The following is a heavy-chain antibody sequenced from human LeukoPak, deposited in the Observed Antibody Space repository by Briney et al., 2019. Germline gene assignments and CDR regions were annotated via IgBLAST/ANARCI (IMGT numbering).Heavy chain of an antibody. J-gene: IGHJ4*02. CDR3: ARGLTSYYDSSGYW. CDR1: GFTFSRYE. Sequence: PGGSLRLSCAVSGFTFSRYEMNWVRQAPGKGLEWVSYISGLGTTIYYADSVKGRFAISRDNAKNSVYLQMNSLRAEDTAVYYCARGLTSYYDSSGYWGGQGTLVTVSS. V-gene: IGHV3-48*03. D-gene: IGHD3-22*01. CDR2: ISGLGTTI.